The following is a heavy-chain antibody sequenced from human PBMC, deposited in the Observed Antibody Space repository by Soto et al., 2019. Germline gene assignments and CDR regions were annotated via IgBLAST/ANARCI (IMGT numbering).Heavy chain of an antibody. CDR2: INSDGSAT. V-gene: IGHV3-74*03. Sequence: EVQLVESGGGLIQPGGSLRLSCAASGFIFSGYWMHWVRQAPGKGLVWVSRINSDGSATTYADSVKGPFTISRDNAKNTMYLQMNSLRAEDTAVYFCARLLGGSGSFIDYWGQGTLVTVSS. CDR3: ARLLGGSGSFIDY. D-gene: IGHD3-10*01. CDR1: GFIFSGYW. J-gene: IGHJ4*02.